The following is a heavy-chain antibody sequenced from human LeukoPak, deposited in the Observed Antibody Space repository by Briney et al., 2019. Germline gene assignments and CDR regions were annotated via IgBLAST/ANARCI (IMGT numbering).Heavy chain of an antibody. J-gene: IGHJ3*02. Sequence: PGGSLRLSCAASGFTFSSYGMHWVRQAPGKGLEWVAVISYDGSNKYYADSVKGRFTISRDNSKNTLYLQMNSLRAEDTAVYYCARAPVGITMIWSHAFDIWGQGTMVTVSS. CDR2: ISYDGSNK. D-gene: IGHD3-22*01. CDR1: GFTFSSYG. V-gene: IGHV3-30*03. CDR3: ARAPVGITMIWSHAFDI.